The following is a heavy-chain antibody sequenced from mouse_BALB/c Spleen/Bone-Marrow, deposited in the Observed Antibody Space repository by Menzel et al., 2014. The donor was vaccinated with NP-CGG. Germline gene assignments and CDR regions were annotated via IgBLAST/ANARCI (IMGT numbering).Heavy chain of an antibody. CDR2: IYPGDGDI. CDR1: GYAFSSSW. J-gene: IGHJ2*01. Sequence: VQLQQSGPELVKPGASVKISCKASGYAFSSSWMNWVKQRPGQGLEWIGRIYPGDGDINYNGNFKGKATLTADKSSRTAYMQLSGLTSVDSAVYFCVRGGNYRFDYWGQCTTLTVSS. D-gene: IGHD2-1*01. V-gene: IGHV1-82*01. CDR3: VRGGNYRFDY.